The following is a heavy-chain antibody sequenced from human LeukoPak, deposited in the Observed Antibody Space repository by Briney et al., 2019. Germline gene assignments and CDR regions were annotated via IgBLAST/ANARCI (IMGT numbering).Heavy chain of an antibody. CDR1: GFTVSSNY. V-gene: IGHV3-53*01. CDR2: IYSGDST. D-gene: IGHD2-8*01. J-gene: IGHJ4*02. Sequence: GGSLRLSCAASGFTVSSNYMSWVRQAPGKGLEWVSVIYSGDSTYCADSVKGRFTISRDNSKNTLYLQMNSLRAGDTAVYYCARDTKNWGQGTLVTVSS. CDR3: ARDTKN.